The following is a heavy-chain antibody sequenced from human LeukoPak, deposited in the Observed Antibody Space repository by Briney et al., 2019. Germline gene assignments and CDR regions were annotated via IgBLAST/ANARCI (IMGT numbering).Heavy chain of an antibody. CDR3: ARGLNGYCSSTSCYYYYYYMDV. J-gene: IGHJ6*03. D-gene: IGHD2-2*01. CDR1: GFTFSDYY. Sequence: GGFLRLSCAASGFTFSDYYMSWIRPAPGKGLEWVSYISSSGSTIYYADSVKGRFTISRDNAKNSLYLQMNSLRAEDTAVYYCARGLNGYCSSTSCYYYYYYMDVWGKGTTVTVSS. CDR2: ISSSGSTI. V-gene: IGHV3-11*04.